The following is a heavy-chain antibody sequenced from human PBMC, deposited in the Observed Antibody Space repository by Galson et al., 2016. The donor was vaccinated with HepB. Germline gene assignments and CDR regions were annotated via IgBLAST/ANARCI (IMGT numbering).Heavy chain of an antibody. V-gene: IGHV3-30*18. Sequence: SLRLSCAASGFTFSNYAMHWVRQAPGKGLEWVAVISYDASNKYYADSVKGRFTISRGNSKNTLYLQMNSLRAEDTAVYYCAKLLELYRLGLYDYYGMDVWGKGTTVTVSS. CDR1: GFTFSNYA. CDR2: ISYDASNK. CDR3: AKLLELYRLGLYDYYGMDV. J-gene: IGHJ6*04. D-gene: IGHD2-8*02.